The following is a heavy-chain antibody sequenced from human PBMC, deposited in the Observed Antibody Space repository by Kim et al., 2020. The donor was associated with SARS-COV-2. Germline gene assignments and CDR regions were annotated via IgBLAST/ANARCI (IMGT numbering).Heavy chain of an antibody. Sequence: GGSLRLSCAASGFTFSNAWMSWVRQAPGKGLEWVGRIKSKTDGGTTDYAAPVKGRFTISRDDSKNTLYLQMNSLKTEDTAVYYCTTGNLHRGGHIVVVTAITNFDYWGQGTLVTVSS. V-gene: IGHV3-15*01. J-gene: IGHJ4*02. D-gene: IGHD2-21*02. CDR2: IKSKTDGGTT. CDR1: GFTFSNAW. CDR3: TTGNLHRGGHIVVVTAITNFDY.